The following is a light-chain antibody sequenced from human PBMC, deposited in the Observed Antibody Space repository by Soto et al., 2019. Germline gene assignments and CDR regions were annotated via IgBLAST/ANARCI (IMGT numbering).Light chain of an antibody. CDR3: HQYGGSPTWT. V-gene: IGKV3-20*01. CDR1: QTVSSSY. CDR2: GTS. J-gene: IGKJ1*01. Sequence: EIVLTQSPGTLSLSPGERATLSCRASQTVSSSYVAWYQQKPGQAPRLLMYGTSTRATGIPERFSGSGSGTDFSLTISRLEPEDFAVYYCHQYGGSPTWTFGQGTKVENK.